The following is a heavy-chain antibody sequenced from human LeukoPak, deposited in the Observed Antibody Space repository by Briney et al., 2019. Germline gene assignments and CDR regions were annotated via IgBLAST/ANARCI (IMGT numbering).Heavy chain of an antibody. CDR1: GGSISSYY. Sequence: SETLSLTCTVSGGSISSYYCSWMRQPPGKGLEWIGNICYSGSTNYNPSLKRRVTISVDTSKNQFSLKLSSVTAADTAVYYCARRTRYCSGGSCYSTFDYWGQGTLVTVSS. J-gene: IGHJ4*02. CDR2: ICYSGST. CDR3: ARRTRYCSGGSCYSTFDY. V-gene: IGHV4-59*08. D-gene: IGHD2-15*01.